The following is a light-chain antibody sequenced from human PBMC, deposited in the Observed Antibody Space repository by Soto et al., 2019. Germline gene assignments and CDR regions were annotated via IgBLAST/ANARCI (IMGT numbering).Light chain of an antibody. CDR3: SSYAGSSNYV. CDR1: RSDVGGYDY. CDR2: EVS. J-gene: IGLJ1*01. V-gene: IGLV2-8*01. Sequence: QSALTQPPSASLSPGQSVTISCTGTRSDVGGYDYVSWYQQHPGQAPKLMIFEVSQRPSGVPDRFSGSKSGNTASLTVSALQAEDEADYFCSSYAGSSNYVFGTGTKVTV.